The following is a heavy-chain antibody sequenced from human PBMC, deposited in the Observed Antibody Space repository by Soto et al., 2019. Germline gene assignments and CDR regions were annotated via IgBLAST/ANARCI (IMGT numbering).Heavy chain of an antibody. Sequence: SETLSLTCTVSGGSISSGDYYWSWIRQPPGKGLEWIGYIYYSGSTYYNPSLKSRVTISVDTSKNQFSLELSSVTAADTAVYYCARDFSRSSFDFWGQGALVTVSS. CDR3: ARDFSRSSFDF. J-gene: IGHJ4*02. D-gene: IGHD3-3*02. CDR1: GGSISSGDYY. CDR2: IYYSGST. V-gene: IGHV4-30-4*01.